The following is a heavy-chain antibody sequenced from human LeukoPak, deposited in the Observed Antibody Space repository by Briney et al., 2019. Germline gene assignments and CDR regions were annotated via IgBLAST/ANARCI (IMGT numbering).Heavy chain of an antibody. J-gene: IGHJ6*02. V-gene: IGHV3-30*18. Sequence: PGGSLRLSCAASGFTFSSYGMHWVRQAPGKGLEWVAVISYDGSNKYYADSVKGRFTISRDNSKNTLYLQMNSLRAEDTAVYYCAKVQETKTQYSGCDDKVYYYGMDVWGHGTTVTVSS. CDR1: GFTFSSYG. D-gene: IGHD5-12*01. CDR3: AKVQETKTQYSGCDDKVYYYGMDV. CDR2: ISYDGSNK.